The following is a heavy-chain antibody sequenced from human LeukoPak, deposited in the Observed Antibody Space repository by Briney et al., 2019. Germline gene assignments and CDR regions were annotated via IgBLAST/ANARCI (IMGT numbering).Heavy chain of an antibody. CDR3: ARAPSEIGGYYPEYFRH. V-gene: IGHV3-74*01. Sequence: GGSLRLSCAASGFTFSSYWMHWVRQAPGKGLVWVSRIKSDGSTRYADSVKGRFTISRDNAKNTVSLQMNSPRAEDTGVYYCARAPSEIGGYYPEYFRHWGQGTLVTVSP. D-gene: IGHD3-22*01. CDR2: IKSDGST. J-gene: IGHJ1*01. CDR1: GFTFSSYW.